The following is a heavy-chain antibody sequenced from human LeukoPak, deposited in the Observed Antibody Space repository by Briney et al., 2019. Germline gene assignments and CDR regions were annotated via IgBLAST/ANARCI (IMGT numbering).Heavy chain of an antibody. CDR3: ARAQYFDWCYPY. Sequence: SETLSLTCAVYGGSFSGYYRSWIRQPPGKGLEWVGEINHSGSTNYNPSLKSRVTISVDTSKDQFSLKLSSVTAADTAVYYCARAQYFDWCYPYWGQGTLVTVSS. CDR1: GGSFSGYY. J-gene: IGHJ4*02. V-gene: IGHV4-34*01. D-gene: IGHD3-9*01. CDR2: INHSGST.